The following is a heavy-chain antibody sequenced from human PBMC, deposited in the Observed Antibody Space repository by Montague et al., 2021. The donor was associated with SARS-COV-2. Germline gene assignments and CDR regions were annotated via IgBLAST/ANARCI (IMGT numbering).Heavy chain of an antibody. D-gene: IGHD4-23*01. CDR1: GFSLRTSGMC. J-gene: IGHJ4*02. CDR2: IDWDDEK. CDR3: ARTYYGGRPFDY. V-gene: IGHV2-70*11. Sequence: PPLVKPTQTLTLTCTFSGFSLRTSGMCVSWIRQTPGKDLEWLARIDWDDEKYYSTSLKTRLTISKDTSKNQVVLTMTNMDPVDTATYYCARTYYGGRPFDYWGQGARVAVSS.